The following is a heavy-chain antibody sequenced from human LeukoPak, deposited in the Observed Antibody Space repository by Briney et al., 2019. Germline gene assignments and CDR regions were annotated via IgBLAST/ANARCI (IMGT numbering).Heavy chain of an antibody. V-gene: IGHV3-48*03. D-gene: IGHD6-19*01. J-gene: IGHJ4*02. CDR3: ARVLSSSGWEN. CDR2: ISSSGSTI. Sequence: GSLRLSCAASGFTFSSYEMNWVRQAPGKGLEGVSYISSSGSTIYYADSVKGRFTISRDNAKNSLHLQMNSLRAEDTAVYYCARVLSSSGWENWGQGTLVTVSS. CDR1: GFTFSSYE.